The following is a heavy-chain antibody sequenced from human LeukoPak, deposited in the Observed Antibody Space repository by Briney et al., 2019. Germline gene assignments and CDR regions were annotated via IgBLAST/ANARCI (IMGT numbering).Heavy chain of an antibody. Sequence: ASVKVSCKASGYTFTGYYMHWVRQAPGQGREWMGWISPNSGGTKYAQKFQGRVTMTRDTSISTAYMELSRLRSDDTAVYYCARGIVVVPAAIDYWGQGTLVTVSS. CDR3: ARGIVVVPAAIDY. V-gene: IGHV1-2*02. D-gene: IGHD2-2*02. J-gene: IGHJ4*02. CDR1: GYTFTGYY. CDR2: ISPNSGGT.